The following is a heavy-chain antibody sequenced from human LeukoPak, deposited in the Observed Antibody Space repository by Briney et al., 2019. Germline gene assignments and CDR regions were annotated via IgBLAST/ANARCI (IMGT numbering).Heavy chain of an antibody. J-gene: IGHJ4*02. CDR2: IYTSGST. CDR1: GGSISSYY. D-gene: IGHD4-23*01. Sequence: SETLSLTCTVSGGSISSYYWSWIRQPAGKGLEWIGRIYTSGSTNYNPSLKSRVTMSVDTSKNQFSLKLSSVTAADTAVYYCAREARTYGGNSGDFDYWGQGTLVTVSS. CDR3: AREARTYGGNSGDFDY. V-gene: IGHV4-4*07.